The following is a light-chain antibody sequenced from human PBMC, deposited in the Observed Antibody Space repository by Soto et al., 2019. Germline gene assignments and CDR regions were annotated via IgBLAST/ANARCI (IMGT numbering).Light chain of an antibody. CDR1: SSNIGTPYD. Sequence: QSVLTQPPSVSGAPGQRVTISCTGSSSNIGTPYDVHWYQQLPGTAPKLLISGNTDRPSGVPDRFSGSKSGTSASLAITGLQAEDEADYYCQSYYTSLSVWVFGGGTKLTVL. J-gene: IGLJ3*02. V-gene: IGLV1-40*01. CDR3: QSYYTSLSVWV. CDR2: GNT.